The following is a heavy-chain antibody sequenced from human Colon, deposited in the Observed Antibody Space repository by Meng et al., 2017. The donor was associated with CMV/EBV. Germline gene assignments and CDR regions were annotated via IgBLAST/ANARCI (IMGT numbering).Heavy chain of an antibody. D-gene: IGHD3-22*01. V-gene: IGHV3-21*01. CDR3: ARDLAPQSDYYDSSGYYYLPKGFDY. J-gene: IGHJ4*02. Sequence: WVRQAPGKGREWLSSISRSSSYIYHEDSMKGRFTISRDNAKNSLYLQMNSLRAEDTAVYYCARDLAPQSDYYDSSGYYYLPKGFDYWGQGTLVTVSS. CDR2: ISRSSSYI.